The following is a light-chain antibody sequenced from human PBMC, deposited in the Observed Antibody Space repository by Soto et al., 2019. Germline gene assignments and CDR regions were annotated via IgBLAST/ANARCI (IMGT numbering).Light chain of an antibody. V-gene: IGLV2-8*01. CDR1: SSDVGGYNY. CDR2: EVS. J-gene: IGLJ3*02. CDR3: SSYAGSDAWV. Sequence: QSALTQPPSASGSPGQSVTIPCTGTSSDVGGYNYVSWYQHHPGKAPKVMIYEVSMRPSGVPDRFSGSKSGNTASLTVSGLQAEDEADYYCSSYAGSDAWVFGGGTKLTVL.